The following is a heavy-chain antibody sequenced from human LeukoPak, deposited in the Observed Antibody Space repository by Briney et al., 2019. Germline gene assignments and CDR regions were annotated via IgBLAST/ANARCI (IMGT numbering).Heavy chain of an antibody. Sequence: TLSLTCTVSGGSISSGGYYWSWIRQHPGKGLEWIGYIYYSGSTYYNPSLKSRVTISVDTSKNQFSLKLSPVTAADTAVYYCARGPSDYYYGMDVWGKGTTVTVSS. CDR2: IYYSGST. CDR1: GGSISSGGYY. J-gene: IGHJ6*04. V-gene: IGHV4-31*03. CDR3: ARGPSDYYYGMDV.